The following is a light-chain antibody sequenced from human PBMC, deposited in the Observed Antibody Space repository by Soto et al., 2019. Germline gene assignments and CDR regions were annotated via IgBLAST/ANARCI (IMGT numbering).Light chain of an antibody. Sequence: ILLTQSPAILSLSPGERATLSCGASQSVSNYLAWYQQKPGQVPNLLIYDASSRATGIPARFSGSGSGTDFTLTISSLAPEDFAVYYCHQRSNWPSTFGQGTRLEIK. CDR1: QSVSNY. V-gene: IGKV3-11*01. CDR2: DAS. CDR3: HQRSNWPST. J-gene: IGKJ5*01.